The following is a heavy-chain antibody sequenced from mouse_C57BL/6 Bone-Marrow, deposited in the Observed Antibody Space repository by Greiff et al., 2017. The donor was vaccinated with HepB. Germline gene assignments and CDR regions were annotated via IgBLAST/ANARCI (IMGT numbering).Heavy chain of an antibody. J-gene: IGHJ3*01. CDR1: GYTFTSYW. D-gene: IGHD2-4*01. Sequence: QVQLQQPGAELVKPGASVKLSCKASGYTFTSYWMHWVKQRPGQGLEWIGMIHPNSGSTNYNEKFKSKATLTVDKSSSTAYMQLSSLTSEDSAVYYSARIYYDYDGSAYWGQGTLVTVSA. CDR3: ARIYYDYDGSAY. CDR2: IHPNSGST. V-gene: IGHV1-64*01.